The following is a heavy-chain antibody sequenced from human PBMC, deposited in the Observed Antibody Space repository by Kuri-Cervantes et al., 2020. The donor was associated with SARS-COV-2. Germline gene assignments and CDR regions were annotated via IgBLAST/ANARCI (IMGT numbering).Heavy chain of an antibody. CDR2: XNPNXGGT. CDR3: AXGPSWXYIWGXYRGGXDTFDI. V-gene: IGHV1-2*04. D-gene: IGHD3-16*02. CDR1: GYXXXGYY. Sequence: ASVKVSXKASGYXXXGYYMHXVRQAPGQGLEWMGWXNPNXGGTNXAQXXQGWVTMTRDTSIXTAYMEXXRLRSDDTAVYYCAXGPSWXYIWGXYRGGXDTFDIWGQGTMVTVSS. J-gene: IGHJ3*02.